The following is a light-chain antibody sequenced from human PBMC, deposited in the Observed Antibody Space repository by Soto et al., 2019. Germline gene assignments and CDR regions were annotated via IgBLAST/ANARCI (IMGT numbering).Light chain of an antibody. CDR3: QQYNDWPPYT. CDR1: QSVSSK. CDR2: DAS. J-gene: IGKJ2*01. Sequence: EIVMTQSPTTLSVSPGERATLSCRASQSVSSKLAWYQQKPGQPPRLLIFDASARASGVPARFSGSGSGTEFILTISGLQCEDFAVYYCQQYNDWPPYTFGQGTKLEMK. V-gene: IGKV3-15*01.